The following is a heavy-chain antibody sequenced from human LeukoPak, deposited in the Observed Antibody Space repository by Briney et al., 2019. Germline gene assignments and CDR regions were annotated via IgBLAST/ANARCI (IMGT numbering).Heavy chain of an antibody. V-gene: IGHV1-18*01. CDR1: GYTFTSYG. J-gene: IGHJ5*02. Sequence: ASVKVSCKASGYTFTSYGISWVRQAPGQGLEWMGWISAYNGNTNYAQKLQGRVTMTTDTSTSTAYMELRSLRSDDTAVYYCARVDSGDLGYCSSTSCHGEGGNWFDPWGQGTLVTVSS. D-gene: IGHD2-2*01. CDR2: ISAYNGNT. CDR3: ARVDSGDLGYCSSTSCHGEGGNWFDP.